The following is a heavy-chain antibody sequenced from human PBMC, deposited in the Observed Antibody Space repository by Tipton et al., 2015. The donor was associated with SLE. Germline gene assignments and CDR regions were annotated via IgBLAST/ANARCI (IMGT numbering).Heavy chain of an antibody. CDR2: IYYSGST. Sequence: TLSLTCTVSGGSISSSSYYWGWIRQPPGKGLEWIGSIYYSGSTYYNPSLKSRVTISVDTSKNQFSLKLSSVTAADTAVYYCARDYYDSSGYLYYFDYWGQGTLVTVSS. V-gene: IGHV4-39*07. J-gene: IGHJ4*02. CDR1: GGSISSSSYY. CDR3: ARDYYDSSGYLYYFDY. D-gene: IGHD3-22*01.